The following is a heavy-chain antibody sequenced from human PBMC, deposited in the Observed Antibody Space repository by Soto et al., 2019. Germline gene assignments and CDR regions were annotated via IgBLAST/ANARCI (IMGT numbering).Heavy chain of an antibody. CDR1: GFTFDDYA. CDR2: ISWNSGSI. Sequence: EVQLVESGGGLVQPGRSLRLSCAASGFTFDDYAMHWVRQAPGKGLEWVSGISWNSGSIGYADSVKGRFTITRDNAKNSLYLQMDSPRAYDTALYYCAKAFGDYGYYYFDFWGQGTLVTVSS. V-gene: IGHV3-9*01. D-gene: IGHD4-17*01. CDR3: AKAFGDYGYYYFDF. J-gene: IGHJ4*02.